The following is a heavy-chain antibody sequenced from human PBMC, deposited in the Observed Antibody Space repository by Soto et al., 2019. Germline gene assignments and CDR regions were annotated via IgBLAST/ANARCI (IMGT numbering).Heavy chain of an antibody. CDR1: GGSISSYY. V-gene: IGHV4-4*07. CDR3: ARVNKGGAGFDY. D-gene: IGHD1-26*01. Sequence: KTXETLSLAGAVSGGSISSYYWSWIRQPSGRGLEWIGRIYTSGSTNYNPSLKSPVTMSLDTSKNQSSLKLSSVTAAATAVYYCARVNKGGAGFDYWGQGTPVTVYS. J-gene: IGHJ4*02. CDR2: IYTSGST.